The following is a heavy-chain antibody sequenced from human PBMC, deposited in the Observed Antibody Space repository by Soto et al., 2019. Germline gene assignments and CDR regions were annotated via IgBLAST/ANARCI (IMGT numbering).Heavy chain of an antibody. J-gene: IGHJ3*02. CDR1: GFTFSSYA. Sequence: EVQILESGGGLVQPGGSLRLSCAASGFTFSSYAMYWVRQAPGKGLAWVSGISDSGTGTYYADSVKGRFTNCRDNSKNTVYLQMKSLRAEDTAVYYCAKDHTVVIRDAFDIWGQGTMVNVSS. CDR2: ISDSGTGT. D-gene: IGHD3-22*01. CDR3: AKDHTVVIRDAFDI. V-gene: IGHV3-23*01.